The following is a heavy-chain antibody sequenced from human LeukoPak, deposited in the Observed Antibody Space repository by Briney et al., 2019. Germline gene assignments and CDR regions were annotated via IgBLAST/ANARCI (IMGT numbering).Heavy chain of an antibody. V-gene: IGHV1-2*02. CDR3: ASSPYDILTGYRLDY. J-gene: IGHJ4*02. D-gene: IGHD3-9*01. Sequence: GASVKVSCKASGYTFTGYYMHWVRQAPGQGLEWMGWINPNSGGTNYAQKFQGRVTMTRDTSISTAYVELSSLRSEDTAVYYCASSPYDILTGYRLDYWGQGTLVTVSS. CDR1: GYTFTGYY. CDR2: INPNSGGT.